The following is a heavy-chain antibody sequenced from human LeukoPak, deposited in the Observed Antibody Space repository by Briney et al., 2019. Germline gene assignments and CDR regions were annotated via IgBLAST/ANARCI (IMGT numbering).Heavy chain of an antibody. Sequence: SSETLSLTCTVSGGSISSSSYYWGWIRQPPGKGLEWIGSIYYSGSAYYNPSLKSRVSISIDTSKNQFSLTLNSVTAADTAVYYCARGSDFFDYWGQGTLVTVSS. V-gene: IGHV4-39*07. CDR3: ARGSDFFDY. J-gene: IGHJ4*02. CDR2: IYYSGSA. CDR1: GGSISSSSYY.